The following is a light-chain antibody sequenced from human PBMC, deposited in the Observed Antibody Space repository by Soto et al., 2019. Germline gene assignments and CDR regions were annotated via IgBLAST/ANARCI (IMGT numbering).Light chain of an antibody. CDR1: QSVSSNY. CDR3: QQYGGSPRT. V-gene: IGKV3-20*01. Sequence: IVLTQSPGTLSLSPGERATLSCTASQSVSSNYLAWSQQKPGQAPRLLIYGASRRATGIPDRFSGSGSGTDFTVTISILEPEDFAVYYCQQYGGSPRTFGQGTKVEIK. J-gene: IGKJ1*01. CDR2: GAS.